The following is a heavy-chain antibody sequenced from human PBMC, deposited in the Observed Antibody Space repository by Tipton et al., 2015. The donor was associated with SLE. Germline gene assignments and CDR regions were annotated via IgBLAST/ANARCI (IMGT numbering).Heavy chain of an antibody. CDR2: ISYDGSNK. Sequence: SLRLSCAASGFTFSSYGMHWVRQAPGKGLEWVAAISYDGSNKYYADSVKGRFTISRDNSKNTLYLQMNSLRAEDTAVYYCARDLLPGYYGMDVWGQGTTVTVSS. CDR1: GFTFSSYG. D-gene: IGHD1-26*01. V-gene: IGHV3-30*03. CDR3: ARDLLPGYYGMDV. J-gene: IGHJ6*02.